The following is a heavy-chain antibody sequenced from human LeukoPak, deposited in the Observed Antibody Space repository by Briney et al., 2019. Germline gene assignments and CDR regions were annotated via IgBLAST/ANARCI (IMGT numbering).Heavy chain of an antibody. Sequence: GRSLRLSCAASGFTFSSYDMHWVRQATGKGLEWVSAIGTAGDTYYPGSVKGRFTISRENAKNSLYLQMNSLRAGDTAVYYCARSLPYCGGDCLDYWGQGTLVTVSS. CDR1: GFTFSSYD. CDR3: ARSLPYCGGDCLDY. CDR2: IGTAGDT. D-gene: IGHD2-21*01. J-gene: IGHJ4*02. V-gene: IGHV3-13*04.